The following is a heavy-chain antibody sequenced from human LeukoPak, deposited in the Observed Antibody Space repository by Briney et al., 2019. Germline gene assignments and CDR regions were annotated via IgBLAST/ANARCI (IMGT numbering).Heavy chain of an antibody. J-gene: IGHJ4*02. D-gene: IGHD6-19*01. CDR3: ATAASSGFKATVDYFDY. CDR1: GYTFTSYY. CDR2: INPNIGGT. Sequence: ASVKVSCKASGYTFTSYYMRWVRQAPGQGLEWMGWINPNIGGTNYAQKFQGRVTMTRDPSISTAYMERSRLRSDDTALYYCATAASSGFKATVDYFDYWGQGTLVTVSS. V-gene: IGHV1-2*02.